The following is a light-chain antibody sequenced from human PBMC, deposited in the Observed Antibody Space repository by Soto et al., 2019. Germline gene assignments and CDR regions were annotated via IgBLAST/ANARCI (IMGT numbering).Light chain of an antibody. CDR1: SGSIASNY. Sequence: NFMLTQPHSVSESPGKTVTISCTRSSGSIASNYVQWYQQRPGSSPTTVIYEDNQRPSWVPDRFSGSIDSSSNSASLTISGLKTEDEADSYWQSYDSSNHWVFGGGTKLTVL. V-gene: IGLV6-57*01. CDR3: QSYDSSNHWV. J-gene: IGLJ3*02. CDR2: EDN.